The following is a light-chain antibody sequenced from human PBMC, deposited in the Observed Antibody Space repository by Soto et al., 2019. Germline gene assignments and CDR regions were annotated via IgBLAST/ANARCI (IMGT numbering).Light chain of an antibody. CDR3: FSYTRSSTEV. J-gene: IGLJ3*02. CDR2: DVT. Sequence: QSVLTQPASVSGSPGQSITISCTGTSSDVGGYNYVSWYQQHPGKAPKVIIYDVTNRPSGVSDRFSGSKSGNTASLTISGLQAEDEADYYCFSYTRSSTEVFGGGTKVTVL. V-gene: IGLV2-14*01. CDR1: SSDVGGYNY.